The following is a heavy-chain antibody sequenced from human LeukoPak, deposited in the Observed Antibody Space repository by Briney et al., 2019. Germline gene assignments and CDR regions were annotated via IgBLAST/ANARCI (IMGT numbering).Heavy chain of an antibody. CDR1: GGSISSYY. J-gene: IGHJ2*01. Sequence: SETLSLTCTVSGGSISSYYWSWIRQPPGKGLEWIGYIYYSGSTNYNPSLKSRVTISVDTSKNQFSLKLSSVTAADTAVYYCARLYDILTGYNYWYFDLWGRGTLVTVSS. CDR2: IYYSGST. D-gene: IGHD3-9*01. V-gene: IGHV4-59*08. CDR3: ARLYDILTGYNYWYFDL.